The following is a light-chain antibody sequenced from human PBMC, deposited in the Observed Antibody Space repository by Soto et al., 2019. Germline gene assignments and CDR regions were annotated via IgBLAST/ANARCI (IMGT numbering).Light chain of an antibody. V-gene: IGKV3-20*01. CDR2: GAS. J-gene: IGKJ1*01. CDR3: QQYGSSGT. Sequence: EIVLTQSPGTLSLSPGDIATLSCRASQSVSNNYLAWYQQKPGQAPRILIYGASNRATGIPDRFSGSGSGTVFTLTISRLEPEDVAVYYCQQYGSSGTLGQGTKVDIK. CDR1: QSVSNNY.